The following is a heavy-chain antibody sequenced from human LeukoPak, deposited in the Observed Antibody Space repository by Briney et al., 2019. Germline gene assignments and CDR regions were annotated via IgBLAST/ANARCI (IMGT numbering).Heavy chain of an antibody. J-gene: IGHJ4*02. D-gene: IGHD3-22*01. CDR1: GFTFSDYY. CDR2: ISSSGSTI. Sequence: PGGSLRLSCAASGFTFSDYYMSWIRQAPGKGLEWVSYISSSGSTIYYADSVKGRFTISRDNAKNSLYLQMNSLRAEDTAVYYCARGARIYDSSGYYNGGDYWGQGTLVTVSS. V-gene: IGHV3-11*01. CDR3: ARGARIYDSSGYYNGGDY.